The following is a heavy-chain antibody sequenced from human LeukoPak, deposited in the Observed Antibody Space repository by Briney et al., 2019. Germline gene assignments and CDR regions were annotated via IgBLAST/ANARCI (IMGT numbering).Heavy chain of an antibody. CDR2: IYHSGTS. D-gene: IGHD5-18*01. J-gene: IGHJ4*02. Sequence: PPETLSLTCSVSGGSISSGDYYWRWIRQPPGKGLEWIGYIYHSGTSYYNPTLKSRVTISVDTSKNQFSLKLSSVTAADTAVYYCARNGAYSFVVWGQGKLVTVSS. CDR1: GGSISSGDYY. CDR3: ARNGAYSFVV. V-gene: IGHV4-30-4*01.